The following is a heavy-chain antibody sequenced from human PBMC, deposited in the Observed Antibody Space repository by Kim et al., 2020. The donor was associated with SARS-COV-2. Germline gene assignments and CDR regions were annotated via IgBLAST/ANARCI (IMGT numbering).Heavy chain of an antibody. CDR2: ISYDGSNK. Sequence: GGSLRLSCAASGFTFSSYGMHWVRQAPGKGLEWVAVISYDGSNKYYADSVKGRFTISRDNSKNTLYLQMNSLRAEDTAVYYCARGRLCFTMIVVVTGAAYDAIDIWGQGTMVTVSS. CDR3: ARGRLCFTMIVVVTGAAYDAIDI. V-gene: IGHV3-30-3*01. J-gene: IGHJ3*02. D-gene: IGHD3-22*01. CDR1: GFTFSSYG.